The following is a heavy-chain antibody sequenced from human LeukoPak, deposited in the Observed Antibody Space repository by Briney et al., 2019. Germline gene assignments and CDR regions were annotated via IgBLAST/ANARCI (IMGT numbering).Heavy chain of an antibody. Sequence: GASVKVSCKASGYTFTSYYMHWVRQAPGQGLEWMGIINPSGGSTSYAQKFQGRVTMTRDTSTSTVYMELSSLRSEDTAVYYCARDQGMNSITIFGVVTFDAFDIWGQGTMVTVSS. J-gene: IGHJ3*02. CDR1: GYTFTSYY. CDR2: INPSGGST. D-gene: IGHD3-3*01. V-gene: IGHV1-46*01. CDR3: ARDQGMNSITIFGVVTFDAFDI.